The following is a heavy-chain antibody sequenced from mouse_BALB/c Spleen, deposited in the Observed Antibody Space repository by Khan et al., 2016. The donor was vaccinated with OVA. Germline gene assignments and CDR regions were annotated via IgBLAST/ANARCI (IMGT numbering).Heavy chain of an antibody. Sequence: EVELVESGGGLVKPGGSLKLSCAASGFTFSDYYMYWVRQTPEKRLEWVATISDGGGYTYYPDSVKGRFTISRDDAKNNLYLQMSSLKSEDTAMYYCVRGYYGNPFAYWGQGTLVTVSA. CDR2: ISDGGGYT. CDR3: VRGYYGNPFAY. D-gene: IGHD2-1*01. J-gene: IGHJ3*01. CDR1: GFTFSDYY. V-gene: IGHV5-4*02.